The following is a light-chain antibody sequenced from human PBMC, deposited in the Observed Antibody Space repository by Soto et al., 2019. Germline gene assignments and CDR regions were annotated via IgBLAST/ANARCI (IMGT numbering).Light chain of an antibody. V-gene: IGLV2-23*01. CDR1: TSDVGGYNL. CDR2: EGT. Sequence: QSALTQPASVSGSPGQSITISCSGTTSDVGGYNLVSWYQQHTAKAPKLLIYEGTQRPSGVSSRFSGSKSGNTASLTISGLQAEDEADYYCCSYASSSSYVFGTRTKLTVL. J-gene: IGLJ1*01. CDR3: CSYASSSSYV.